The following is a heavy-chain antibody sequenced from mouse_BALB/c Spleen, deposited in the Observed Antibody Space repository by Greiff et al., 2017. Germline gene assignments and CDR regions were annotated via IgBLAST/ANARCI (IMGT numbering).Heavy chain of an antibody. CDR3: ARVATEAMDY. V-gene: IGHV2-2*02. D-gene: IGHD1-1*01. CDR1: GFSLTSYG. J-gene: IGHJ4*01. CDR2: IWSGGST. Sequence: VMLVESGPGLVQPSQSLSITCTVSGFSLTSYGVHWVRQSPGKGLEWLGVIWSGGSTDYNAAFISRLSISKDNSKSQVFFKMNSLQANDTAIYYCARVATEAMDYWGQGTSVTVSS.